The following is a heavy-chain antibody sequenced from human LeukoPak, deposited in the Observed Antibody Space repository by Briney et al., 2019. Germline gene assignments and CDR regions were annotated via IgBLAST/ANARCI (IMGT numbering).Heavy chain of an antibody. CDR3: AAAHCSSTSCYYNY. V-gene: IGHV1-18*01. CDR1: GGTFSSYA. Sequence: ASVKVSCKASGGTFSSYAISWVRQAPGQGLEWMGWISAYNGNTNYAQKLQGRVTMTTDTSTSTAYMELRSLRSDDTAVYYCAAAHCSSTSCYYNYWGQGTLVTVSS. D-gene: IGHD2-2*01. CDR2: ISAYNGNT. J-gene: IGHJ4*02.